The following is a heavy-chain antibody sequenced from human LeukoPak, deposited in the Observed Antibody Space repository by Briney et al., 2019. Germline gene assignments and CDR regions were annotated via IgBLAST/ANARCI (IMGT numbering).Heavy chain of an antibody. CDR1: GYSFTSYW. CDR3: AKSGGNLPTSPPPYWFDP. V-gene: IGHV5-51*01. CDR2: IYPGDSDT. J-gene: IGHJ5*02. Sequence: PGESLKISCKGSGYSFTSYWIGWVRQMPGKGLEWMGIIYPGDSDTRYSPSFQGQVTISADKSISTAYLQWSSLKASDTAMYYCAKSGGNLPTSPPPYWFDPWGQGTLVTVSS. D-gene: IGHD1-14*01.